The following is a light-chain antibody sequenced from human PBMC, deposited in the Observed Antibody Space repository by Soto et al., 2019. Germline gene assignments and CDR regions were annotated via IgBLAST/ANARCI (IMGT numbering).Light chain of an antibody. V-gene: IGKV1-27*01. CDR1: QGISTY. J-gene: IGKJ4*01. CDR3: QKYTNVPA. CDR2: AAS. Sequence: DIPMTQSPSSLSASVGDRVTITCRASQGISTYLAWYQQIPGKVPKLLISAASTLQSGVPSRFSGSGSGTDFTLTISSLQPEDVATYYCQKYTNVPAFGGGTKVEI.